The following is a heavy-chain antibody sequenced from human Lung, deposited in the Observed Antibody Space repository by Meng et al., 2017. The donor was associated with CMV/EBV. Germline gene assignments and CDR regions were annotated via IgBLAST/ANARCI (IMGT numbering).Heavy chain of an antibody. CDR3: ARDYGNDY. J-gene: IGHJ4*02. D-gene: IGHD4-17*01. V-gene: IGHV3-21*01. Sequence: GESLKISCEASRFTFSSYSMNWVRQAPGKGLEWVSSISSSSSYIYYADSVKGRFTISRDNAKNSLYLQMNSLRAEDTAVYYCARDYGNDYWGQGTLVTVSS. CDR1: RFTFSSYS. CDR2: ISSSSSYI.